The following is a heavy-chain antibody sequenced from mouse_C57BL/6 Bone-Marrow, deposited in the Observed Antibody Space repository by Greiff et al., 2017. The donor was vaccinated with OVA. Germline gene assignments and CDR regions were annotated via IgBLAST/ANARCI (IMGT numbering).Heavy chain of an antibody. V-gene: IGHV1-63*01. J-gene: IGHJ2*01. D-gene: IGHD2-3*01. CDR2: IYPGGGYT. Sequence: QVHVKQSGAELVRPGTSVKMSCKASGYTFTNYWIGWAKQRPGHGLEWIGDIYPGGGYTNYNEKFKGKATLTADKSSSTAYMQFSSLTSEDSAIYYCARSRYDGSFDYWGQGTTLTVSS. CDR1: GYTFTNYW. CDR3: ARSRYDGSFDY.